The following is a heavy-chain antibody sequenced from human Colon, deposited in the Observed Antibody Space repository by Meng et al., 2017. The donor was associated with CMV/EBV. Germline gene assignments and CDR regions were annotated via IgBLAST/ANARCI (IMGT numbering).Heavy chain of an antibody. D-gene: IGHD4/OR15-4a*01. J-gene: IGHJ4*02. CDR3: AREDYGVGSFDY. V-gene: IGHV4-59*11. CDR1: GVSIRSHY. CDR2: MYYTGKT. Sequence: SETLSLTCTVFGVSIRSHYYNWIRQPPGKEPEWIAYMYYTGKTNSNPSLKSRVSISMDTSKNQLSLKLDSVTAADTAVYFCAREDYGVGSFDYWGQGMLVTVSS.